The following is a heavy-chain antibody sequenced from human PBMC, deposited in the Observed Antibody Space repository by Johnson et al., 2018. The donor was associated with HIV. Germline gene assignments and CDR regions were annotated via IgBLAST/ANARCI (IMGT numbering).Heavy chain of an antibody. J-gene: IGHJ3*02. CDR2: IRYDGSNK. CDR3: SKGRYSSSWYLAGAFDI. Sequence: QVQLVESGGGVVQPGGSLRLSCAASRFTFSSYGMHWVRQAPGKGLEWVTFIRYDGSNKYYADSVKGRFTTSRDNSKNTLYLQMNSLRAEDTAIYYCSKGRYSSSWYLAGAFDIWGQGTMVTVSS. D-gene: IGHD6-13*01. V-gene: IGHV3-30*02. CDR1: RFTFSSYG.